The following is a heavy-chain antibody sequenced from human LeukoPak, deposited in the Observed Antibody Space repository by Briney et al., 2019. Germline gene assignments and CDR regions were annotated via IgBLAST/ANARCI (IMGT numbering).Heavy chain of an antibody. V-gene: IGHV3-30-3*01. CDR3: ARSSGYDEGDFDY. Sequence: GGSLRLSCAASGFTFSSYAMHWVRQAPGKGLEWVAVISYDGSNKYYADSVKGRFTISRDNAKNSLYLQMNSLRAEDTAVYYCARSSGYDEGDFDYWGQGTLVTVSS. J-gene: IGHJ4*02. CDR1: GFTFSSYA. CDR2: ISYDGSNK. D-gene: IGHD5-12*01.